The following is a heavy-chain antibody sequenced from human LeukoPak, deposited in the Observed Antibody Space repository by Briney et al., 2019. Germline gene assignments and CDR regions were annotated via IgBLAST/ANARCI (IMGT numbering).Heavy chain of an antibody. V-gene: IGHV3-30*02. CDR2: IRNDGSNK. J-gene: IGHJ6*03. Sequence: GGSLRLSCAASGFTFSSYGMHWVRQAPGKGLEWVAFIRNDGSNKYYADSVKGRFTISRDNSKNMVYLQMNSLRAEDMALYYCAKGGGGRLIYYYYMDVWGKGTTVTVSS. CDR3: AKGGGGRLIYYYYMDV. CDR1: GFTFSSYG. D-gene: IGHD3-16*01.